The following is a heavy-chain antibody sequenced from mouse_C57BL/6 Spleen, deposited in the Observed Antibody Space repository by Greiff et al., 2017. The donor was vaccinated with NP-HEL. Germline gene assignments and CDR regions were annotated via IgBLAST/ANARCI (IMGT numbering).Heavy chain of an antibody. CDR1: GYTFTSYW. J-gene: IGHJ3*01. Sequence: EVQLQQSGTVLARPGASVKMSCKTSGYTFTSYWMHWVKQRPGQGLEWIGAIYPGNSDTSYNQKFKGKAKLTAVTSASTAYMELSSLTNEDSAVYYCTRSIYDGYPGFAYWGQGTLVTVSA. V-gene: IGHV1-5*01. CDR3: TRSIYDGYPGFAY. CDR2: IYPGNSDT. D-gene: IGHD2-3*01.